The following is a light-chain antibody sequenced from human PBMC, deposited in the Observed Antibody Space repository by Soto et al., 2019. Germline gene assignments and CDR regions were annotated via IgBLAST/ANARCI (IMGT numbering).Light chain of an antibody. CDR3: QQRSNLPLSIT. CDR1: QSVSSY. V-gene: IGKV3-11*01. J-gene: IGKJ5*01. Sequence: EIVLTQSPATLSLSPGERATLSCRASQSVSSYLAWYQQKPGQAPRLLIYDASKRATGIPARFSGSGSGTDFTLTISSLEPEDFAVYYCQQRSNLPLSITFGQGTRLEIK. CDR2: DAS.